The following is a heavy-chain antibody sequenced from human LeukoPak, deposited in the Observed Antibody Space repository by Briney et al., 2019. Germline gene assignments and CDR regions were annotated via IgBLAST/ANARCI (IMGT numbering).Heavy chain of an antibody. D-gene: IGHD2-15*01. CDR2: IGGGDVEI. J-gene: IGHJ4*02. V-gene: IGHV3-23*01. Sequence: GGSLRLSCAMSGFTFTNNAMTWVRQAPGKGLEWVSTIGGGDVEIHYAGSVKGRFTISRDNSKNTLYLQMNSLRAEDTAVYYCGRGHRFCSRGNCNSPVDYWGQGTLVTVSS. CDR1: GFTFTNNA. CDR3: GRGHRFCSRGNCNSPVDY.